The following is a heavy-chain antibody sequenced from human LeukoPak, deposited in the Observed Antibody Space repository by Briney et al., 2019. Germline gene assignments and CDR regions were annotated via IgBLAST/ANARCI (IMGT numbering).Heavy chain of an antibody. CDR3: AKSAYYYDSSGYYGY. CDR2: ISGSGGST. J-gene: IGHJ4*02. V-gene: IGHV3-23*01. CDR1: GFTFSSYA. Sequence: PGGSLGLSCAASGFTFSSYAMSWVRQAPGKGLEWVSAISGSGGSTYYADSVKGRFTISRDNSKNTLYLQMNSLRAEDTAVYYCAKSAYYYDSSGYYGYWGQGTLVTVSS. D-gene: IGHD3-22*01.